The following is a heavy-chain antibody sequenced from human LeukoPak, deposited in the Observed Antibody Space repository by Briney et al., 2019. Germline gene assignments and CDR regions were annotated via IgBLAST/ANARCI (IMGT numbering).Heavy chain of an antibody. V-gene: IGHV5-51*01. J-gene: IGHJ4*02. CDR1: GYSFDYYW. Sequence: PGESLKISCKASGYSFDYYWNALGRQMPGKGLEWVGIIYPEDSDSTYSPSFQGQVTISADKSINTAYLQWSSLKASNTAIYYCARVGSVTNFGVVSYYFDYWGQGTLVTVSS. D-gene: IGHD3-3*01. CDR2: IYPEDSDS. CDR3: ARVGSVTNFGVVSYYFDY.